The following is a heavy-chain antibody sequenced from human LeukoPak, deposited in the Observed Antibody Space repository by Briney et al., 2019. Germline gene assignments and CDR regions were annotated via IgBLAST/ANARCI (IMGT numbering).Heavy chain of an antibody. CDR1: GFIFSNSG. D-gene: IGHD1-26*01. V-gene: IGHV3-23*01. CDR2: ISINGAGT. J-gene: IGHJ4*02. Sequence: GGSLRLSCAASGFIFSNSGMSWVRQAPGKGLEWVSGISINGAGTYYADSVKGRFTISRDNSKHTLYLQMNSLRAEDTAIYYCGRGLGSPLDYWGQGILVTVSS. CDR3: GRGLGSPLDY.